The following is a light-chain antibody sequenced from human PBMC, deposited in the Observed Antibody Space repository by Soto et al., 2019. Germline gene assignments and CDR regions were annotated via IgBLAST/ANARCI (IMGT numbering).Light chain of an antibody. J-gene: IGKJ1*01. V-gene: IGKV3-20*01. CDR3: QQYDRSPWT. CDR1: QSVSSSY. CDR2: DTS. Sequence: EIVLTQSPGTLSLSPGERATLSCRASQSVSSSYLAWYQQKPGQAPRLLIYDTSKRATGIPDRFSGSGSGTDFTLTISRLEPEDFAVYYCQQYDRSPWTFGQGTKVEIK.